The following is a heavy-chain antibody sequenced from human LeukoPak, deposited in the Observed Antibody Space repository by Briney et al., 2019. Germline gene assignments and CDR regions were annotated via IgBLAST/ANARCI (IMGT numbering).Heavy chain of an antibody. CDR1: GGSFINYG. J-gene: IGHJ6*04. V-gene: IGHV1-69*13. CDR2: IIPMSGTT. Sequence: ASVKVSCKTSGGSFINYGISWVRQAPGQGLEWMGGIIPMSGTTNYAQKFQGRVAISADVSTSTSYMELSSLRSEDTAMYYCARDAGTLYYDSGSYYNVAGGGMDVWGKGTTVTVFS. CDR3: ARDAGTLYYDSGSYYNVAGGGMDV. D-gene: IGHD3-10*01.